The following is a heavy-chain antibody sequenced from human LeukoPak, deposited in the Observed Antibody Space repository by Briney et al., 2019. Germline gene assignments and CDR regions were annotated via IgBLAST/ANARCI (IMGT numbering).Heavy chain of an antibody. V-gene: IGHV5-51*01. J-gene: IGHJ4*02. D-gene: IGHD7-27*01. CDR1: GYSFTSYW. Sequence: GESLKISCKGSGYSFTSYWIGWVRQMPGKGLEWMGIIYPGDSDTRYSPSFQGQVTISADKSISTAYLQWSSLNASDTAMYYCATHEANNWGSVRSPYYWGQGTMVTVSS. CDR2: IYPGDSDT. CDR3: ATHEANNWGSVRSPYY.